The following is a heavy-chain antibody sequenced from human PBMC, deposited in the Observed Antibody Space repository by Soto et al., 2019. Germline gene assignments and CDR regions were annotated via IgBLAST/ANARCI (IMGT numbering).Heavy chain of an antibody. CDR2: ISAYNGNT. D-gene: IGHD3-16*01. Sequence: QVQLVQSGAEVKKPGASVKVSCKASGYTFTNYGISWVRQAPGQGLEWMGWISAYNGNTNYAQKLQGRVTMTTDTSTSTDYMELRSLRSDDTAVYYCARDTVGGLKYYYYYYGMDVWGQGTTVTVSS. J-gene: IGHJ6*02. CDR3: ARDTVGGLKYYYYYYGMDV. CDR1: GYTFTNYG. V-gene: IGHV1-18*01.